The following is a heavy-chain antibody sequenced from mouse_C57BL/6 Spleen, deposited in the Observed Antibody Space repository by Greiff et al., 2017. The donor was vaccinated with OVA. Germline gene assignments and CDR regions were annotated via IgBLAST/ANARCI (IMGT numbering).Heavy chain of an antibody. V-gene: IGHV1-50*01. Sequence: VQLQQPGAELVKPGASVKLSCKASGYTFTSYWMQWVKQRPGQGLEWIGEIDPSDSYTNYNQKFKGKATLTVDTSSSTAYMQLSSLTSEDSAVYYCASRGDGYYVRFDYWAKAPLSQSPQ. CDR1: GYTFTSYW. J-gene: IGHJ2*01. CDR2: IDPSDSYT. CDR3: ASRGDGYYVRFDY. D-gene: IGHD2-3*01.